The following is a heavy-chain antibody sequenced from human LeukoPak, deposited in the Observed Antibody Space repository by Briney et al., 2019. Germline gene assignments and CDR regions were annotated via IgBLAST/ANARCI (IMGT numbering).Heavy chain of an antibody. Sequence: SETLSLTCAVYGGSFSGYYWSWIRQPPGKGLEWIGEINHSGINNYNPSLKSRVTISIDTSKNQFSLNLSSVTAADTAVYYCARAGFGLAPHRGTPFDYWGQGTLVTVSS. CDR1: GGSFSGYY. CDR2: INHSGIN. V-gene: IGHV4-34*01. CDR3: ARAGFGLAPHRGTPFDY. J-gene: IGHJ4*02. D-gene: IGHD3-10*01.